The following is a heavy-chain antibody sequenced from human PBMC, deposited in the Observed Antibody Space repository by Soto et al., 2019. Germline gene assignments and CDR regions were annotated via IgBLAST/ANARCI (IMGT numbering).Heavy chain of an antibody. Sequence: PSETLSLTCTVSGGSISSGGYYWSWIRQHPGKGLEWIGYIYYSGSTYYNPSLKSRVTISVDTSKNQFSLKLSSVTAADTAVYYCARGRAYSSYYYYGMDVWGQGTTVTVS. V-gene: IGHV4-31*03. CDR2: IYYSGST. CDR3: ARGRAYSSYYYYGMDV. D-gene: IGHD6-13*01. CDR1: GGSISSGGYY. J-gene: IGHJ6*02.